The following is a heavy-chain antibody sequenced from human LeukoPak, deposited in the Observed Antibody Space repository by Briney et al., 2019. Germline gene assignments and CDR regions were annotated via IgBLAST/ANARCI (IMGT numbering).Heavy chain of an antibody. Sequence: GASVKVSCKASGYTFTDNHMYWIRQDPGQGLECMGWISPNSGGTNYAQKFQGRITMTGDTSISTGYMELSSLRSDDTAIYYCARELGRSAFDVWGQGTMVTVSS. CDR3: ARELGRSAFDV. D-gene: IGHD7-27*01. V-gene: IGHV1-2*02. J-gene: IGHJ3*01. CDR2: ISPNSGGT. CDR1: GYTFTDNH.